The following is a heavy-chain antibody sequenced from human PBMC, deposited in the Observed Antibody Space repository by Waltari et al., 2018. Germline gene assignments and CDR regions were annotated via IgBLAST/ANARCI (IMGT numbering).Heavy chain of an antibody. Sequence: EVQLLESGGGLVQPGGSLRLSCAASGFTFSSYAMSWVRQAPGQGLEWVSAISGSGGSTYYADSVKGRFTISRDNSKNTLYLQMNSLRAEDTAVYYCAKDPRYCSGGSCPDSGSYNYWGQGTLVTVSS. V-gene: IGHV3-23*01. CDR1: GFTFSSYA. CDR3: AKDPRYCSGGSCPDSGSYNY. D-gene: IGHD2-15*01. J-gene: IGHJ4*02. CDR2: ISGSGGST.